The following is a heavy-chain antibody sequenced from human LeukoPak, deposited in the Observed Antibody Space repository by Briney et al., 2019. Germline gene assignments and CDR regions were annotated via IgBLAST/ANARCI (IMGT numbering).Heavy chain of an antibody. CDR1: GFTFSSYA. CDR3: AKDSSYSSGWYIDY. CDR2: ISGSGGNT. J-gene: IGHJ4*02. V-gene: IGHV3-23*01. Sequence: GGSLRLSCAASGFTFSSYAMSWVRQAPGKGLEWVSAISGSGGNTYYADSVKGRFTISRDNSKNTLYLQMNSLRAEDTAVYYCAKDSSYSSGWYIDYWGQGTLVTVSS. D-gene: IGHD6-19*01.